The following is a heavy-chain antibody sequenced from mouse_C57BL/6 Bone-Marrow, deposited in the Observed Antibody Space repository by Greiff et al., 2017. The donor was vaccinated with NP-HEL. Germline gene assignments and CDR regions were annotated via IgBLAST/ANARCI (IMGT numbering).Heavy chain of an antibody. CDR1: GFTFTSYS. J-gene: IGHJ2*01. V-gene: IGHV5-4*03. CDR3: ARYYYGSSYGYFDY. D-gene: IGHD1-1*01. Sequence: DVMLVQSGGDLVKPGGSVKLSCEASGFTFTSYSLSWVRQTPDKWLEWVATISAGGSYTYYPDNVKGRFTISRDNAKNNLYLQMSHLKSKDTAMYYCARYYYGSSYGYFDYWGQGTTLTVSS. CDR2: ISAGGSYT.